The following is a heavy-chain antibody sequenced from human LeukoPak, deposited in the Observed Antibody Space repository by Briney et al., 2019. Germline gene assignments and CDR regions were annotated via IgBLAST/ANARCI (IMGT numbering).Heavy chain of an antibody. D-gene: IGHD2-2*01. V-gene: IGHV4-59*01. CDR1: GGSISSYY. J-gene: IGHJ6*02. CDR3: ARDSYASYYYYGMDV. Sequence: PSETLSLTCTVSGGSISSYYWSWIRQPPGKGLEWIGYIYYSGSTNYNPSLKSRVTISVDTSKNQFSLRLSSVTAADTAVYYCARDSYASYYYYGMDVWGQGTTVTVS. CDR2: IYYSGST.